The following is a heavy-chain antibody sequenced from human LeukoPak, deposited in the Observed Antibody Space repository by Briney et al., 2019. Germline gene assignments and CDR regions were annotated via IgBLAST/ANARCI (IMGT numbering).Heavy chain of an antibody. CDR3: ARARMYYDILTGYLPHYFDY. V-gene: IGHV3-30*04. CDR2: ISYDGSNK. D-gene: IGHD3-9*01. Sequence: GGSLRLSCAASGFTFSSYAMHWVRQAPGKGLEWVAVISYDGSNKYYADSVKGRFTISRDNSKNTLYLQMNSLRSEDTAVYYCARARMYYDILTGYLPHYFDYWGQGTLVTVSS. J-gene: IGHJ4*02. CDR1: GFTFSSYA.